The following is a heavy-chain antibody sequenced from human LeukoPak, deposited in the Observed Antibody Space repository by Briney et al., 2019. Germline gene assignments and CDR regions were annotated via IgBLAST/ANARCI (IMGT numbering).Heavy chain of an antibody. CDR3: ARVRLVGATNLDY. D-gene: IGHD1-26*01. J-gene: IGHJ4*02. Sequence: SETLSLTCAVYGGSFSGYYWSWIRQPPGKGLEWIGEINHSGSTNYNPSLKSRVTISVDTSKNQFSLKLGSVTAADTAVYYCARVRLVGATNLDYWGQGTLVTVSS. CDR2: INHSGST. V-gene: IGHV4-34*01. CDR1: GGSFSGYY.